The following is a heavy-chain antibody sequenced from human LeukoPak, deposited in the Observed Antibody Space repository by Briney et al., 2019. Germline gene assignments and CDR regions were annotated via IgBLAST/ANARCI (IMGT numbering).Heavy chain of an antibody. J-gene: IGHJ4*02. CDR2: INPNSGGT. CDR1: GYTFTGYY. V-gene: IGHV1-2*04. D-gene: IGHD6-19*01. Sequence: ASVKVSCKASGYTFTGYYMHWVRQAPGQGLEWMGWINPNSGGTNYAQKFQGWVTMTRDTSISTAYMELSRLRSDDTAVYYCARLVDQGSDWYEGEGYYFDYWGQGTLVTVSS. CDR3: ARLVDQGSDWYEGEGYYFDY.